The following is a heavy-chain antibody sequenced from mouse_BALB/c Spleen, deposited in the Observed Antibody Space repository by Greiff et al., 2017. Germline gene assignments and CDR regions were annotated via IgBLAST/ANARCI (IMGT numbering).Heavy chain of an antibody. CDR2: ISSGGSYT. CDR1: GFTFSSYT. CDR3: TRDRDYGSSGYFDY. Sequence: DVHLVESGGGLVKPGGSLKLSCAASGFTFSSYTMSWVRQTPEKRLEWVATISSGGSYTYYPDSVKGRFTISRDNAKNTLYLQMSSLKSEDTAMYYCTRDRDYGSSGYFDYWGQGTTLTVSS. V-gene: IGHV5-6-4*01. D-gene: IGHD1-1*01. J-gene: IGHJ2*01.